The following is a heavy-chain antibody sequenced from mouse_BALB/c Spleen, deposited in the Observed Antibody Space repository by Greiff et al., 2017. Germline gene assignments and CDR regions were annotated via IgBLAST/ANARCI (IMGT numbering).Heavy chain of an antibody. CDR3: AREVVEGNYFDY. CDR2: ILPGSGST. J-gene: IGHJ2*01. Sequence: VQLQQSGAELMKPGASVKISCKATGYTFSSYWIEWVKQRPGHGLEWIGEILPGSGSTNYNEKFKGKATFTADTSSNTAYMQLSSLTSEDSAVYYCAREVVEGNYFDYWGQGTTLTVSS. V-gene: IGHV1-9*01. D-gene: IGHD1-1*01. CDR1: GYTFSSYW.